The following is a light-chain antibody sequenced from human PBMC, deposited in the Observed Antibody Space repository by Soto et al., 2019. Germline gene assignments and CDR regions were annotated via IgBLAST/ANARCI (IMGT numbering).Light chain of an antibody. CDR3: QQYGRSPRA. Sequence: LVLTQSPGTLSLSPGERATLSCWASQTINNNYLAWYQQKPGQAPRLIMYGASSRATGIPDRFSGSGSGTDFTLTISRLEPEESGLYYCQQYGRSPRAFGQGTKVEIK. J-gene: IGKJ1*01. CDR1: QTINNNY. V-gene: IGKV3-20*01. CDR2: GAS.